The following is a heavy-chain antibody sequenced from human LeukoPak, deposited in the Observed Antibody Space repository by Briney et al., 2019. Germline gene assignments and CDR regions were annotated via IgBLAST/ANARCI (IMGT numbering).Heavy chain of an antibody. Sequence: SETLSLTCTVSGYSISSGYYWGWIRQPPGKGLEWIGSIYHSGSTYYNPSLKSRVTISVDTSKNQFSLKLSSVTAADTAVYYCARSRGRSSYYYYMDVWGKGTTVTISS. D-gene: IGHD1-26*01. CDR1: GYSISSGYY. CDR2: IYHSGST. V-gene: IGHV4-38-2*02. CDR3: ARSRGRSSYYYYMDV. J-gene: IGHJ6*03.